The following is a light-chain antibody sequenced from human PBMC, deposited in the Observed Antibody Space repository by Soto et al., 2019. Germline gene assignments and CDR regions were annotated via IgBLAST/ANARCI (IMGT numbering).Light chain of an antibody. CDR1: QSLLHTNGYNY. V-gene: IGKV2-28*01. CDR3: MQSLQSPWT. CDR2: VGS. Sequence: DIVMTQPPVSLPVIPGEPASISWRSSQSLLHTNGYNYLDWYLQKPGQSPQLLIYVGSDRASGVPDRFSGSGSGTDFTLKISRVEAEDVGVYYCMQSLQSPWTFGQGTKVDIK. J-gene: IGKJ1*01.